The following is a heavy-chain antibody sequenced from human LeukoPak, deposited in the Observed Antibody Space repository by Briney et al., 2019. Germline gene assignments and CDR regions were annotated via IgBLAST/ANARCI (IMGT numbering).Heavy chain of an antibody. D-gene: IGHD2/OR15-2a*01. CDR3: VRDPRSFYYFDY. Sequence: HPGGSLRLSCAASGFTFSSYAMHWVRQAPGKGLEWVAVISYDGSNKYYADSVKGRFTISRDNSKNTLYMQMNSLRVEDTAVYNCVRDPRSFYYFDYWGQGTLVTVSS. CDR1: GFTFSSYA. V-gene: IGHV3-30-3*01. J-gene: IGHJ4*02. CDR2: ISYDGSNK.